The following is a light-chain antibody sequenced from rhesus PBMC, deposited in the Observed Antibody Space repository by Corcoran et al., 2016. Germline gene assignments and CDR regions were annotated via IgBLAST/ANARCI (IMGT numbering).Light chain of an antibody. CDR1: QSISSW. CDR3: LQYSSSPLT. J-gene: IGKJ4*01. Sequence: DIQMTQSPSPLSASVGDTVTITCRASQSISSWLDWYQQKPGKAPKFLIYKASSLQSGVPSRFSGSGSGTDFTLTISSLQPEDFASYYCLQYSSSPLTFGGGTKVEIK. CDR2: KAS. V-gene: IGKV1-22*01.